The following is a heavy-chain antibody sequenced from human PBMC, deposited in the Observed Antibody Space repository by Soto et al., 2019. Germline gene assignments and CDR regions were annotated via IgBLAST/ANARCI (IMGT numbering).Heavy chain of an antibody. CDR2: ISYDGNHE. V-gene: IGHV3-30-3*01. D-gene: IGHD6-19*01. CDR1: GFIFTNYA. J-gene: IGHJ4*02. Sequence: QVHLVESGGGVVQPGRSLRLSCAASGFIFTNYAMHWVRQAPGKGLEWVAVISYDGNHEYYADSVRGRFTISRDNSKNTLYLQMDSLRADDMALYYCARSSVAGTRVYYFDYWGQGALVTVSS. CDR3: ARSSVAGTRVYYFDY.